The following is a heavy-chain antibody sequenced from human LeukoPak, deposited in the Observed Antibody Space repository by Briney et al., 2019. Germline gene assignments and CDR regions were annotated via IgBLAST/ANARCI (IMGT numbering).Heavy chain of an antibody. D-gene: IGHD6-13*01. J-gene: IGHJ4*02. CDR1: GFTFSNYA. Sequence: GGSLRLSCAASGFTFSNYAMSWVRQAPRKGLQWVSAVSGGGGSTSYADSVKGRFTISRDNSKNTLYLQMNSLRAEDTAVYYCAKDRFGAAGTAKVLDYWGQGTLVTVSS. CDR3: AKDRFGAAGTAKVLDY. V-gene: IGHV3-23*01. CDR2: VSGGGGST.